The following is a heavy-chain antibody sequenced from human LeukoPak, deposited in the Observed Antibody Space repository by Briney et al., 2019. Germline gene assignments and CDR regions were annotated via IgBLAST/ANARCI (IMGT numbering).Heavy chain of an antibody. Sequence: GGSLRLSCAASGFSFSSCGMHWVRQTPDKGLEWVAAIAKDGTDIHYVDSVKGRFTISRDNSRNTLYLQMFSLSTEDTAVYYCVKAGYYDSSGHYYYLDYWGQGTLVSVSS. CDR3: VKAGYYDSSGHYYYLDY. CDR1: GFSFSSCG. CDR2: IAKDGTDI. V-gene: IGHV3-30*18. D-gene: IGHD3-22*01. J-gene: IGHJ4*02.